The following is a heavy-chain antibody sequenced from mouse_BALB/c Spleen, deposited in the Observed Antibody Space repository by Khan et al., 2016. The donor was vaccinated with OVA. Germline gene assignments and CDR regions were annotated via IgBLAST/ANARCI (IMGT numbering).Heavy chain of an antibody. D-gene: IGHD2-2*01. Sequence: EVQVVESGPDLVKPGASVKMSCKASGYSFTAYYINWVKLSQGQSLEAIGRMNPNTGNTHYNQKLKDKALLIVDTSSSTAYMELRSLTSEDSAVYYCTRGYDFFAHWVQGTLVTVSA. CDR1: GYSFTAYY. V-gene: IGHV1-19*01. CDR2: MNPNTGNT. J-gene: IGHJ3*01. CDR3: TRGYDFFAH.